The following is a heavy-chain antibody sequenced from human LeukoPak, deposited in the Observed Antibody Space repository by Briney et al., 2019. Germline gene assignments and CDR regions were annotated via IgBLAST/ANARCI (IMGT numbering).Heavy chain of an antibody. CDR1: GFTFSSHT. D-gene: IGHD3-3*01. CDR3: AKDLYDFWSGYTY. V-gene: IGHV3-23*01. Sequence: GGSLRLSCAASGFTFSSHTMNWVRQAPGKGLQWVSSISGGSGTYYADSVKGRFTVSRDNFKNTMFLQMENLRAEDTAVYYCAKDLYDFWSGYTYWGQGTLVTVSS. CDR2: ISGGSGT. J-gene: IGHJ4*02.